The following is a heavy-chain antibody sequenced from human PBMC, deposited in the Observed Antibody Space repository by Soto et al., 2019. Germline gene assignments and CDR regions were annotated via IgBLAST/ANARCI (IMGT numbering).Heavy chain of an antibody. J-gene: IGHJ6*02. Sequence: SETLSLTCTVSGGSISSSSYYWGWIRQPPGKGLEWIGSIYYSGSTYYNPSLKSRVTISVDTSKNQFSLKVTSATVADTAIYYCARLGGYCDRTGCYGYYALDVWGHGTTVTVSS. CDR3: ARLGGYCDRTGCYGYYALDV. V-gene: IGHV4-39*01. CDR1: GGSISSSSYY. CDR2: IYYSGST. D-gene: IGHD2-15*01.